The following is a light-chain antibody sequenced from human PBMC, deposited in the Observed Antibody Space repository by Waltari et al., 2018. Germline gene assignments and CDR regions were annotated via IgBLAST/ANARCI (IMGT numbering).Light chain of an antibody. Sequence: IQMTQSPSSLSASIGDRVTLTCRASQSISSFLNWFQQKPGKAPKLLIYAASVLHSGVQSRFSGSGSGTDFTLTISSLQPEDSATYYCQQTYSTPHTFGGGTKLEIK. CDR3: QQTYSTPHT. V-gene: IGKV1-39*01. J-gene: IGKJ4*01. CDR2: AAS. CDR1: QSISSF.